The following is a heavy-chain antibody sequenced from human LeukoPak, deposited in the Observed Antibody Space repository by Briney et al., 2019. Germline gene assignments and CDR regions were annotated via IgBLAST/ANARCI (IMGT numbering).Heavy chain of an antibody. CDR3: AKQSFRMVNYFDY. J-gene: IGHJ4*02. CDR2: IAYHGGAE. CDR1: GFTFSRYG. Sequence: PGGSLRLSCAASGFTFSRYGMHWVRQAPGKGLEWVAVIAYHGGAEYYADSVKGRFTISRDNSKNTVDLQLNSLRAEDSAVYYCAKQSFRMVNYFDYWGQGTLVTVSS. D-gene: IGHD3-16*02. V-gene: IGHV3-30-3*02.